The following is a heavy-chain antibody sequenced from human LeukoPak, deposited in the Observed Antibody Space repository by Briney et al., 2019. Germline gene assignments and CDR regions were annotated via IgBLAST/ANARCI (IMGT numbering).Heavy chain of an antibody. CDR2: IYYSGST. CDR1: GGSISSSSYY. V-gene: IGHV4-39*07. CDR3: ASQCNTGYSSSWYGGPRGYYFDY. D-gene: IGHD6-13*01. J-gene: IGHJ4*02. Sequence: PSETLSLTCTVSGGSISSSSYYWGWIRQPPGKGLEWIGSIYYSGSTYYNPSLKSRVTISVDTSKNQFSLKLSSVTAADTAVYYCASQCNTGYSSSWYGGPRGYYFDYWGQGTLVTVSS.